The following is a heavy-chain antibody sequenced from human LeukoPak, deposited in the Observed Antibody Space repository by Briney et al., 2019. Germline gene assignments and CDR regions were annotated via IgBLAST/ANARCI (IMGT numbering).Heavy chain of an antibody. V-gene: IGHV1-8*01. CDR2: MNPNSGNT. D-gene: IGHD3-16*01. J-gene: IGHJ4*02. CDR3: ATDAMITFGL. CDR1: GYTFTSYD. Sequence: ASVKVSCKASGYTFTSYDINWVRQATGQGLEWMGWMNPNSGNTDYAQKFQGRVTMTRDTSISTAYMELSRLRSDDTAVYYCATDAMITFGLWGQGTLVTVSS.